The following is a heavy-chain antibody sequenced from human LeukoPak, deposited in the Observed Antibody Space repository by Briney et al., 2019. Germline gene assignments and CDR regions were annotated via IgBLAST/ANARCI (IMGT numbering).Heavy chain of an antibody. J-gene: IGHJ6*03. V-gene: IGHV4-4*09. D-gene: IGHD2-15*01. Sequence: YNPSLKSRVTISVDTSKNQFSLNLSSVTAADTAVFYCARTYRGYCSGGSCYSSIYYYYMDVWGKGTTVTVSS. CDR3: ARTYRGYCSGGSCYSSIYYYYMDV.